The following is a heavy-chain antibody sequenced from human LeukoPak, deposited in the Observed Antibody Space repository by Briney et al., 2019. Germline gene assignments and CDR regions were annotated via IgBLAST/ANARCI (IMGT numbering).Heavy chain of an antibody. CDR1: GFTFSSYG. Sequence: GGSLRLSCAASGFTFSSYGMHWVRQAPGKGLEWVAVISYDGSNKYYADSVKGRFTISRDNSKNTLYLQMNSLRAEDTAVYYCAKVPLVGAPFDYWGQGTLVTVSS. CDR3: AKVPLVGAPFDY. V-gene: IGHV3-30*18. CDR2: ISYDGSNK. D-gene: IGHD1-26*01. J-gene: IGHJ4*02.